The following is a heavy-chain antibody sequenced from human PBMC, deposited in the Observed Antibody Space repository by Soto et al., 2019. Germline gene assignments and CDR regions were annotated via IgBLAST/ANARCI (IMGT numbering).Heavy chain of an antibody. CDR1: GFTFSSYA. V-gene: IGHV3-30*04. CDR3: AKDPKVVVPAAMGYYFDY. D-gene: IGHD2-2*01. J-gene: IGHJ4*02. Sequence: GGSLRLSCAASGFTFSSYAMHWVRQAPGKGLEWVAVISYDGSNKYYADSVKGRFTISRDNSKNTLYLQMNSLRAEDTAVYYCAKDPKVVVPAAMGYYFDYWGQGTLVTVSS. CDR2: ISYDGSNK.